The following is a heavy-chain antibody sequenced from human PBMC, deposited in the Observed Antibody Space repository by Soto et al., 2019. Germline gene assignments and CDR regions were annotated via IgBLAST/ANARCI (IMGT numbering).Heavy chain of an antibody. CDR1: GFSLSTSGVD. Sequence: QITLKESGPTLVKPTQTLTLTCTFSGFSLSTSGVDVGWIRQPPGKALEWLALIYWDDDKRYKQSLKSRLTISKGTSRNQVVLTMTNMDPLDTATYYCAHRRPYSNSPEYFFDYWGQGTLVTVSS. V-gene: IGHV2-5*02. D-gene: IGHD6-6*01. CDR2: IYWDDDK. CDR3: AHRRPYSNSPEYFFDY. J-gene: IGHJ4*02.